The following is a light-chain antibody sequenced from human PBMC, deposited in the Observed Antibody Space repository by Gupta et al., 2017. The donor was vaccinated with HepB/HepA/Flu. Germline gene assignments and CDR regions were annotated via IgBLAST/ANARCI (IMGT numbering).Light chain of an antibody. CDR2: DDS. CDR1: NIGSKS. Sequence: SSVLTQPTSVVGAPGKTARSTCGGNNIGSKSVHWYQQKPGQAPVLVVYDDSDRPSGIPERFSGSNSGNTATLTISRVEAGDEADYYCQVWDSSSDHVVFGGGTKLTVL. V-gene: IGLV3-21*03. CDR3: QVWDSSSDHVV. J-gene: IGLJ2*01.